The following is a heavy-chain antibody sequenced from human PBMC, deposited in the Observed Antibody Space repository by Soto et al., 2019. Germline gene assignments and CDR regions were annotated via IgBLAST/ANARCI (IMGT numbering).Heavy chain of an antibody. J-gene: IGHJ4*02. Sequence: EVQLVESGGGLVKPGGSLTLSCGASGFAFRSYNMNWVRQAPGKGLEWVASISGGSSNIYYADSVKGRFTISRDNAKNSLYLQMDSLRAEDSAVYYCASTTVVAATFDFWGQGTLVTVSS. V-gene: IGHV3-21*01. CDR1: GFAFRSYN. CDR3: ASTTVVAATFDF. D-gene: IGHD2-15*01. CDR2: ISGGSSNI.